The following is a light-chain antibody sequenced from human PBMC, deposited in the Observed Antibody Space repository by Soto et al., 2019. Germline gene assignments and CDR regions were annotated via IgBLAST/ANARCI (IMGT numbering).Light chain of an antibody. CDR2: AAS. CDR3: QQSYSTPRT. J-gene: IGKJ1*01. CDR1: QSISSY. Sequence: DIQMTQSPSSLSASVGARVTITCRASQSISSYLNWYQQKLGKAPKLLIYAASSFQSGVPSRFSGSGSGTDFTLTISSLQPADFATYYCQQSYSTPRTFGQGTKVEIK. V-gene: IGKV1-39*01.